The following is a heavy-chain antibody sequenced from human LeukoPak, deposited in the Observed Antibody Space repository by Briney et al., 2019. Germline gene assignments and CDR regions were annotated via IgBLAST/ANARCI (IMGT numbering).Heavy chain of an antibody. V-gene: IGHV3-23*01. CDR2: ISGSGGLT. D-gene: IGHD3-16*02. J-gene: IGHJ3*02. CDR1: GFPFNSYV. CDR3: AKGYYDYIWGSYRSDAFDI. Sequence: PGGSLRLSCAASGFPFNSYVMTWVRQAPEKGLEWVSVISGSGGLTYHADSVKGRFTVSRDNSKNTLYLQMNSLRAEDTAVYSCAKGYYDYIWGSYRSDAFDIWGQGTMVTVSS.